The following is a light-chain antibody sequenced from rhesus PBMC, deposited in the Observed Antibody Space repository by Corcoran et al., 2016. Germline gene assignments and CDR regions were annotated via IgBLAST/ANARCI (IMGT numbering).Light chain of an antibody. CDR1: QRISSW. J-gene: IGKJ2*01. V-gene: IGKV1-22*01. Sequence: DIQMTQSPSSLSASVGDTVTITCRASQRISSWLACYKQKPGKAPNLLIYKASSLQSGVPSRFSGSGSGTDFTLTISSLQSEDFATYCCQQYNSSPYTIGQGTKVEI. CDR2: KAS. CDR3: QQYNSSPYT.